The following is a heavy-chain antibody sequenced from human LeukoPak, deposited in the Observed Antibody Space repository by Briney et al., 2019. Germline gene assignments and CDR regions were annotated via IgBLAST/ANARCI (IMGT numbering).Heavy chain of an antibody. CDR3: AISAWSFDY. D-gene: IGHD6-19*01. V-gene: IGHV4-38-2*01. Sequence: SETLSLTCAVSGYSISSGYYWGWIRQPAGKGLEWIGRVYTSGSTNYNPSLKSRVTISVDTSKNQFSLKVSSVTAADTAVYYCAISAWSFDYWGQGTLVTVSS. J-gene: IGHJ4*02. CDR1: GYSISSGYY. CDR2: VYTSGST.